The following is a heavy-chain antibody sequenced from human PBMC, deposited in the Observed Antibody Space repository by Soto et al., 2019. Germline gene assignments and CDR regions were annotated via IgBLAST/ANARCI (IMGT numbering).Heavy chain of an antibody. J-gene: IGHJ5*02. CDR2: INPNSGGT. CDR1: GYTFTGYY. CDR3: ARGYYDYVWGSYRQRNWFDP. D-gene: IGHD3-16*02. V-gene: IGHV1-2*02. Sequence: VASVKVSCKASGYTFTGYYMHWVRQAPGQGLEWMGWINPNSGGTNYAQKFQGRVTMTRDTSISTAYMELSRLRSDDTAVYYCARGYYDYVWGSYRQRNWFDPWGQGTLVTVSS.